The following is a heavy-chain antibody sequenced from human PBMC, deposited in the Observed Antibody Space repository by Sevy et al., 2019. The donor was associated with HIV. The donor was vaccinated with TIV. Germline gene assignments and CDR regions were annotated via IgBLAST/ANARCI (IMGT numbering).Heavy chain of an antibody. D-gene: IGHD1-26*01. Sequence: KPGGSVRLSGAASGVTLRTYWMHWVRQVPGKGLMWVSRINTDSQITSCADSVKGRFTISRYNANNTLYLQMDILRVEDTAVYFCARYTSGTFGLWGQGTLVTVSS. CDR3: ARYTSGTFGL. V-gene: IGHV3-74*01. J-gene: IGHJ1*01. CDR2: INTDSQIT. CDR1: GVTLRTYW.